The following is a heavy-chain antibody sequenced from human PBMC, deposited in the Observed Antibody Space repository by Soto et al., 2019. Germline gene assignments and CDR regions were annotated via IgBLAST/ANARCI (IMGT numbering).Heavy chain of an antibody. CDR3: ARVCPRIAVAGTSACWFDP. V-gene: IGHV1-46*01. D-gene: IGHD6-19*01. J-gene: IGHJ5*02. CDR1: GYTFTSYY. CDR2: INPSGGST. Sequence: QVQLVQSGAEVKKPGASVKVSCKASGYTFTSYYMHWVRQAPGQGLEWMGIINPSGGSTSYAQKFQGRVTMTRDTSTSTVYMELSSLRSEDTAVYYCARVCPRIAVAGTSACWFDPWGQGTLVTVSS.